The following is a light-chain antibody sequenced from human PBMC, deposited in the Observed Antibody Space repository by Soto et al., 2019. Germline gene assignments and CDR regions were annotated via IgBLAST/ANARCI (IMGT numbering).Light chain of an antibody. J-gene: IGKJ5*01. CDR1: ERIYSAY. V-gene: IGKV3-15*01. Sequence: EVVLTQSPGTLSLSLGERATLSCRASERIYSAYLAWYQQKPGQAPRLPIYGAYTRAAGVPARFSGSGSGTEFTLTITSLQSEDIALYYCQQYNIWPPITFGQGTRLEI. CDR3: QQYNIWPPIT. CDR2: GAY.